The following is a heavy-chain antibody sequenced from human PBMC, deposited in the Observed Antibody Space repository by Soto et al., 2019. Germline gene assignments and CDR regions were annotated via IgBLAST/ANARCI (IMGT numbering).Heavy chain of an antibody. CDR3: ARGSRYFDLKPASPWFDP. V-gene: IGHV4-59*01. CDR1: GGSISSYY. CDR2: IYYSGST. J-gene: IGHJ5*02. Sequence: QVQLQESGPGLVKPSETLSLTCTVSGGSISSYYWSWIRQPPGKGLEWIGYIYYSGSTNYNPSLKSRVTISVDTSKNQFSLKLSSVTAADTAVYYCARGSRYFDLKPASPWFDPWGQGTLVTVSS. D-gene: IGHD3-9*01.